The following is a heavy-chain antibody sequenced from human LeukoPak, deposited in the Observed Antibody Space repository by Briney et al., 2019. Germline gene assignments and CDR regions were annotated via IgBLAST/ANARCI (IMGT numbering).Heavy chain of an antibody. CDR1: GGSFSGYY. V-gene: IGHV4-34*01. J-gene: IGHJ4*02. Sequence: SETLSLTCAVYGGSFSGYYWSWIRQPPGKGLEWIGEINHSGSTNYNPSLKSRVTISVDTSKNQFSLKLSSVTAADTAVYYCARRSLIAAAPTTFDYWGQGPLVTVSS. D-gene: IGHD6-13*01. CDR2: INHSGST. CDR3: ARRSLIAAAPTTFDY.